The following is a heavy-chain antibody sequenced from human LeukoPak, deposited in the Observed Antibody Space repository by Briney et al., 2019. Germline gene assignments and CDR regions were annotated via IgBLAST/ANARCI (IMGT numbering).Heavy chain of an antibody. CDR1: GFTFSSYA. CDR3: AKVLGNSFDY. V-gene: IGHV3-7*03. CDR2: IKQDGSEK. J-gene: IGHJ4*02. Sequence: GGSLRLSCAASGFTFSSYAMSWVRQAPGKGLEWVANIKQDGSEKYYVDSVKGRFTISRDISKNTLYLQMNSLRAEDTAIYYCAKVLGNSFDYWGQGTLVTVSS. D-gene: IGHD2-15*01.